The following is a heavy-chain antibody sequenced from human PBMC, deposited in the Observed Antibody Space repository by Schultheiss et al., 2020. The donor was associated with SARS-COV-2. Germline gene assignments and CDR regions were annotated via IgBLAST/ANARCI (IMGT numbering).Heavy chain of an antibody. J-gene: IGHJ4*02. V-gene: IGHV1-2*04. D-gene: IGHD3-22*01. CDR3: ARAIYDSGGDYYYFDY. CDR1: GYTFTGYY. CDR2: INPNSGGT. Sequence: ASVKVSCKASGYTFTGYYMHWVRQAPGQGLEWMGWINPNSGGTNYAQKFQGWVTMTRDTSISTAYMELSRLRSDDTAAYYCARAIYDSGGDYYYFDYWGQGTLVTVSS.